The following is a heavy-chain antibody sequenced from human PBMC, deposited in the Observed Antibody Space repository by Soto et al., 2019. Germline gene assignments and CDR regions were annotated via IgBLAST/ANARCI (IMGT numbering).Heavy chain of an antibody. CDR2: ISAYNGNT. Sequence: QVQLVQSGAEVKKPGASVKVSCKASGYTFTNYGISWVRQAPGQGLEWMGWISAYNGNTDYAQKLQGRVTMTTDTSPSTAYMGLRSLRSDDTAVYYCARVGAYCVSTSCHDYWGQGTLVTVSS. CDR3: ARVGAYCVSTSCHDY. CDR1: GYTFTNYG. J-gene: IGHJ4*02. V-gene: IGHV1-18*01. D-gene: IGHD2-2*01.